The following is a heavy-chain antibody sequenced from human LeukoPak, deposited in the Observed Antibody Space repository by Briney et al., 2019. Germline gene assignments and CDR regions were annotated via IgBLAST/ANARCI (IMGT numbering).Heavy chain of an antibody. D-gene: IGHD6-19*01. J-gene: IGHJ4*02. CDR3: AKDIRATSVAGTSGFDY. CDR2: ISWNSGSI. V-gene: IGHV3-9*01. Sequence: GGSLRLSCAASGFTFDDYAMHWVRQAPGKGLEWVSGISWNSGSIGYADSVKGRFTISRDNAKNSLYLQMNSLRAEDTALYYCAKDIRATSVAGTSGFDYWGQGTLVAVSS. CDR1: GFTFDDYA.